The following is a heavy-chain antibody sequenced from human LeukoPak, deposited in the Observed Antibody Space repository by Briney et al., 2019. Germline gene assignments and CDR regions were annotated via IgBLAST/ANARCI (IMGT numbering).Heavy chain of an antibody. CDR1: GFTFSSYS. V-gene: IGHV3-21*01. D-gene: IGHD3-10*01. CDR2: ISSSSSYI. CDR3: ARNRAGYYFDY. Sequence: PGGSLRLSCAASGFTFSSYSMNWVRQAPGKGLEWVSSISSSSSYIYYADSVKGRFTISRDNAKNSLYLQMSSLRDEDTAVYYCARNRAGYYFDYWGQGTLVTVSS. J-gene: IGHJ4*02.